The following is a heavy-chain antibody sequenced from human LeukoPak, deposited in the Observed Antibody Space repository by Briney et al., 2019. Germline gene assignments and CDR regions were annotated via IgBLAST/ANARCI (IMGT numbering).Heavy chain of an antibody. J-gene: IGHJ4*02. V-gene: IGHV3-33*01. Sequence: GGSLRLSCAASGFIFPNYGVNWVRQAPGKGLEWVAVIWYDGGRKYYADSVRGRFTVSRDNSKNTVILQMNSLRAEDTAVYYCGRVGYSTSWYNLDYWGQGTLVTVSP. CDR2: IWYDGGRK. CDR3: GRVGYSTSWYNLDY. CDR1: GFIFPNYG. D-gene: IGHD6-13*01.